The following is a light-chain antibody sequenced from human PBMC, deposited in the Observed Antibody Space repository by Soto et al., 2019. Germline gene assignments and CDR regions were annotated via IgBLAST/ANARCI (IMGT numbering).Light chain of an antibody. Sequence: QSALTQPPSASGSPGQSVTISCTGTSSDIGYYKYVSWYQQHPGKAPKLIIYEVIKRPSGVPDRFSGSKSGNTASLTVSGLQAEDEADYYCSSYAGSNNLGVFGTWTKLTVL. V-gene: IGLV2-8*01. CDR3: SSYAGSNNLGV. CDR1: SSDIGYYKY. J-gene: IGLJ1*01. CDR2: EVI.